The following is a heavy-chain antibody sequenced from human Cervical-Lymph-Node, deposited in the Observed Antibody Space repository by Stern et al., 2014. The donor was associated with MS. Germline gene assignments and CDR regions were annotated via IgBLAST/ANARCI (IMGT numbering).Heavy chain of an antibody. J-gene: IGHJ4*02. CDR3: ARSITVTPLEY. Sequence: VQLVESGAEVKKPGASVKVSCRASGYKFTSYYIHWVRQAPGKGLVWMGRLNPSSGATDLAQSFQDRVTMTRDTSISTAYMELTRLTSDDTAVYYCARSITVTPLEYWGQGSLVAVSS. CDR1: GYKFTSYY. V-gene: IGHV1-2*06. CDR2: LNPSSGAT. D-gene: IGHD4-17*01.